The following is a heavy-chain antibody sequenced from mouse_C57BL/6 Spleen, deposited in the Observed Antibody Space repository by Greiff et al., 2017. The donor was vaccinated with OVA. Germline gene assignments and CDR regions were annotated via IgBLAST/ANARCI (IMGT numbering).Heavy chain of an antibody. D-gene: IGHD2-3*01. CDR3: ARLGMRWLLRDY. Sequence: VQLQQPGAELVMPGASVKLSCKASGYTFTSYWMHWVKQRPGQGLEWIGEIDPSDSYTNYNQKFKGKSTLTVDKSSSTAYMQLSSLTSEDSAVYYCARLGMRWLLRDYWGQGTTLTVSS. V-gene: IGHV1-69*01. CDR1: GYTFTSYW. J-gene: IGHJ2*01. CDR2: IDPSDSYT.